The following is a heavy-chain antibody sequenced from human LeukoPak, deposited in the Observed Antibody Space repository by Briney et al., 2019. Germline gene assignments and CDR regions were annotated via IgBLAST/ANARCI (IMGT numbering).Heavy chain of an antibody. Sequence: SETLSLTCAVSGGSISSSNWWSWVRQPPGKGLEWIGEIYHSGSTNYNPSLMGRVTISVDKSKNQFSLNLRSVTAADTAVYYCARDGAVAGTKGRFAPWGQGTLVTVSS. D-gene: IGHD6-13*01. J-gene: IGHJ5*02. CDR2: IYHSGST. CDR1: GGSISSSNW. V-gene: IGHV4-4*02. CDR3: ARDGAVAGTKGRFAP.